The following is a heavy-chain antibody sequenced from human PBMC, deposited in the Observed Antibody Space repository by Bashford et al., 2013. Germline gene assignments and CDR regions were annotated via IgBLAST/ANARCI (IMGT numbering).Heavy chain of an antibody. Sequence: GSLRLSCAASGFTFSGSAMHWVRQASGKGLEWVGRIRSKANSYAAVSAASLRGRFTISRDDSKNTAYLQMNSLQTEDTAIYYCTRNVDDYVWGAYESYSGMDVWGQGTTVTVSS. J-gene: IGHJ6*02. CDR1: GFTFSGSA. CDR2: IRSKANSYAA. D-gene: IGHD3-16*01. CDR3: TRNVDDYVWGAYESYSGMDV. V-gene: IGHV3-73*01.